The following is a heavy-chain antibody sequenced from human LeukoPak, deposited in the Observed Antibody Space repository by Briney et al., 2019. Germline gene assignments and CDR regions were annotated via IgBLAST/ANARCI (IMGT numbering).Heavy chain of an antibody. Sequence: GGSLRLSCAASGFTFSSYAMSWVRQAPGKGLEWVSAISGSGGSTYYADSVKGRFTISRDNSKNTLYLQMNSLRAEDTAVYYCAKGGSSSWYGGDWFDPWGQGTLVTVSS. V-gene: IGHV3-23*01. D-gene: IGHD6-13*01. J-gene: IGHJ5*02. CDR2: ISGSGGST. CDR1: GFTFSSYA. CDR3: AKGGSSSWYGGDWFDP.